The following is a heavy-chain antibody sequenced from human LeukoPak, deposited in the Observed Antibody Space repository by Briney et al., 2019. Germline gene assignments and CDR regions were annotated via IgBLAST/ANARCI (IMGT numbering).Heavy chain of an antibody. V-gene: IGHV3-23*01. J-gene: IGHJ4*02. D-gene: IGHD5-24*01. CDR2: VHGRT. CDR3: AKDQTGDGYNSI. Sequence: GSLRLSCAASGFIFRNFAMSWVRQAPGKGLEWVSTVHGRTYYADSVKGRFTISRDDSRSTLYLQMDNLRAEDTAVYYCAKDQTGDGYNSIWGQGTLVTVSS. CDR1: GFIFRNFA.